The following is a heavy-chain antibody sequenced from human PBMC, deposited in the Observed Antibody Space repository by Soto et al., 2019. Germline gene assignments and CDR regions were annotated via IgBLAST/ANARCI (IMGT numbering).Heavy chain of an antibody. Sequence: QLQLQESGPELVKPSETLSLTCSVSGGSISSSNYYWAWIHQPPEKGLEWIGGIYHTGETYYNPSLTPRVTLSVNTSKNQFSLILNSVTAADTALYYCLRHEQSVGLNVYWGRGALVTVSS. CDR1: GGSISSSNYY. D-gene: IGHD1-26*01. CDR3: LRHEQSVGLNVY. CDR2: IYHTGET. V-gene: IGHV4-39*01. J-gene: IGHJ4*02.